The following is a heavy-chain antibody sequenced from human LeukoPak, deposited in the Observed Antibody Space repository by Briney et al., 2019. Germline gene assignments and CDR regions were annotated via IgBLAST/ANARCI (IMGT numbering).Heavy chain of an antibody. J-gene: IGHJ4*02. V-gene: IGHV4-59*01. CDR3: ARGRNDNGATFFDS. CDR1: GGSIRSYY. Sequence: SETLSLTCTVSGGSIRSYYWSWIRQAPGKGLEWIGFISYSGYTSYNPSLKSRVPISIDASKSQFSLRLSSLTAADTAIYYCARGRNDNGATFFDSWAQGTLVTVPS. D-gene: IGHD4/OR15-4a*01. CDR2: ISYSGYT.